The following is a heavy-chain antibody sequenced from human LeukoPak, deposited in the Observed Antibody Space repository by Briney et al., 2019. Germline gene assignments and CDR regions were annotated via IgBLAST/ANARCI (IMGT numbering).Heavy chain of an antibody. CDR2: IYYSGST. J-gene: IGHJ5*02. Sequence: SETLSLTCTVSGGSISSYYWSWIRQPPGKGLEWIGYIYYSGSTNYNPSLKSRVTISVDTSKNQFSLKLSSVTAADTAVYYCARGYSSSWYMNWFDPWGQGTLVAVSS. CDR1: GGSISSYY. CDR3: ARGYSSSWYMNWFDP. V-gene: IGHV4-59*01. D-gene: IGHD6-13*01.